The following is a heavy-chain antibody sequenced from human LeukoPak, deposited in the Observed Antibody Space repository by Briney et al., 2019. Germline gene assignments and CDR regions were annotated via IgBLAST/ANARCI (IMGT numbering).Heavy chain of an antibody. D-gene: IGHD2-2*01. CDR2: IIPIFGTA. Sequence: ASVKVSCKASGGTFISYAISWVRQAPGQGLEWMGGIIPIFGTANYAQKFQGRVTITADESTSTAYMELSSLRSEDTAVYYCARLVRDIVVVPAANDAFDIWGQGTMVTVSS. CDR1: GGTFISYA. V-gene: IGHV1-69*01. CDR3: ARLVRDIVVVPAANDAFDI. J-gene: IGHJ3*02.